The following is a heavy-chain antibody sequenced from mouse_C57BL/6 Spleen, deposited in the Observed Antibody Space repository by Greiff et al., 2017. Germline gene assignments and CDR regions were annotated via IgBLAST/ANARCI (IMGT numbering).Heavy chain of an antibody. CDR1: GFTFSSYG. D-gene: IGHD2-12*01. CDR3: ARLVYDVGYAMDD. J-gene: IGHJ4*01. Sequence: EVKLVESGGDLVKPGGSLKLSCAASGFTFSSYGMSWVRQTPDKRLEWVATISSGGSYTYYPDSVKGRFTISRDNAKNTLYLQMSSLKSEDTAMYYCARLVYDVGYAMDDWGQGTSVTVSS. CDR2: ISSGGSYT. V-gene: IGHV5-6*01.